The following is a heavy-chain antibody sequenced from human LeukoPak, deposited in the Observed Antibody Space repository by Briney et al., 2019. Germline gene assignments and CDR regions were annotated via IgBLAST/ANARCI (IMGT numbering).Heavy chain of an antibody. CDR1: GGSISSGGYY. CDR3: ARGRGTYYYDSSGYYFDY. D-gene: IGHD3-22*01. V-gene: IGHV4-31*03. Sequence: SETLSLTCTVSGGSISSGGYYWSWIRQHPGKGLEWIGYIYYSGSTYYNPSLKSRVTISVDTSKNQFSLKLSSVTAADTAVCYCARGRGTYYYDSSGYYFDYWAREPWSPSPQ. J-gene: IGHJ4*02. CDR2: IYYSGST.